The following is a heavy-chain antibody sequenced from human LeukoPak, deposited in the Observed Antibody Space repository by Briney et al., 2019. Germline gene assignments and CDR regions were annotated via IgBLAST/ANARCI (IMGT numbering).Heavy chain of an antibody. CDR3: ASLEGGPTDGR. V-gene: IGHV3-53*01. Sequence: GGSLTLSCEVSGFPVRSRYMTWVRQAPGKGLECVSVIYSGGTTYYIDSVKDRFTISRDNSKSTMYLEMNNLRVEDTAVYYCASLEGGPTDGRWGQGTLDTVSS. J-gene: IGHJ4*03. CDR1: GFPVRSRY. CDR2: IYSGGTT. D-gene: IGHD1-26*01.